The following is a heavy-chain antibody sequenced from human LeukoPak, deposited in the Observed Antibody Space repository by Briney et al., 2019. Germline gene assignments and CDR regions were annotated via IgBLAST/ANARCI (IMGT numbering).Heavy chain of an antibody. J-gene: IGHJ4*02. CDR2: INPSGGGT. CDR1: GYTFTSYY. D-gene: IGHD1/OR15-1a*01. V-gene: IGHV1-46*01. Sequence: GASVKVSCKASGYTFTSYYMHWVRQAPGQGLEWMGIINPSGGGTSYAQKFQGRVTMTRDMSTSTVYMELSSLRPEDTAVYYCARDGGGISGTPEGYFDYWGQGTLVTVSS. CDR3: ARDGGGISGTPEGYFDY.